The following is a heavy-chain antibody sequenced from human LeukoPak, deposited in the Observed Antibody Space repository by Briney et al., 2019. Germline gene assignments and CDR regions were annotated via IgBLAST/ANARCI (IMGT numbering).Heavy chain of an antibody. V-gene: IGHV3-21*01. CDR3: ARADGDILTGSNAFDI. D-gene: IGHD3-9*01. CDR2: ISSSSSYI. J-gene: IGHJ3*02. Sequence: GGSLRLSCAASGFTFSSYAMSWVRQAPGKGLEWVSSISSSSSYIYYADSVKGRFTISRDNAKNSLYLQMNSLRAEDTAVYYCARADGDILTGSNAFDIWGQGTMVTVSS. CDR1: GFTFSSYA.